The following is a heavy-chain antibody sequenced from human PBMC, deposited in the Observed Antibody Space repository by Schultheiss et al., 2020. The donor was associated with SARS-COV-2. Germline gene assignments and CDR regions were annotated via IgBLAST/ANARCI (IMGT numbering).Heavy chain of an antibody. CDR2: IYSGGST. D-gene: IGHD4-17*01. Sequence: GGSLRLSCAASGFTVSSNYMSWVRQAPGKGLEWVSVIYSGGSTYYADSVKGRFTISRDNSKNTLYLQMNSLRAEDTAVYYCAKDDYGDYVQYYFDYWGQGTLVTVSS. J-gene: IGHJ4*02. CDR1: GFTVSSNY. CDR3: AKDDYGDYVQYYFDY. V-gene: IGHV3-53*05.